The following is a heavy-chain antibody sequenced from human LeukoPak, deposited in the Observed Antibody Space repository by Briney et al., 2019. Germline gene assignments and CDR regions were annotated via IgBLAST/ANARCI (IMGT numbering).Heavy chain of an antibody. J-gene: IGHJ4*02. CDR1: GGSISSYY. CDR2: IYYSGST. Sequence: KPSETLSLTCTVSGGSISSYYWSWIRQPPGKGLEWIGYIYYSGSTNYNPSLKSRVTISVDTSKNQFSLKLSSVTAADTAVYYCARLVDDFWSGYYMYYFDYWGQGTLVTVSS. D-gene: IGHD3-3*01. CDR3: ARLVDDFWSGYYMYYFDY. V-gene: IGHV4-59*08.